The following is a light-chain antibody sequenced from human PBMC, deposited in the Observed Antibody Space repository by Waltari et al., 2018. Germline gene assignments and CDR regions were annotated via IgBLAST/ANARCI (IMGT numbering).Light chain of an antibody. J-gene: IGKJ1*01. Sequence: DIQMTQSPPSLSASVGDRVNITCRASQSVNRWLAWYQQEPGKAPNLLIYKASRLESGVPSRFSGSGSGTEFTLTISSLQPDDFATYFCQQINEYPWTFGLGTKVEIK. CDR2: KAS. CDR3: QQINEYPWT. V-gene: IGKV1-5*03. CDR1: QSVNRW.